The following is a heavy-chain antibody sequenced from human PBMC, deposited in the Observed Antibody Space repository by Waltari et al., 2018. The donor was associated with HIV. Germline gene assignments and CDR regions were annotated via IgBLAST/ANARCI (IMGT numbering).Heavy chain of an antibody. D-gene: IGHD6-13*01. CDR1: GFTFGVHA. Sequence: EVQLVESGGGLVQPGRSLRLSCTASGFTFGVHAMSWVRQAPGRGLEWVGFTRSKTYGGTTEYAASVKGRFTISRDDSKSIAYLQMNSLKSEDTAVYYCSRVGAAAAVTLDYWGQGTLVTVSS. J-gene: IGHJ4*02. CDR2: TRSKTYGGTT. V-gene: IGHV3-49*04. CDR3: SRVGAAAAVTLDY.